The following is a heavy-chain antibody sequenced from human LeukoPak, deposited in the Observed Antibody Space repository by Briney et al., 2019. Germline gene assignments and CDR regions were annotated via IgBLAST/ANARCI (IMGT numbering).Heavy chain of an antibody. J-gene: IGHJ2*01. V-gene: IGHV4-38-2*01. D-gene: IGHD6-13*01. Sequence: SETLSLTCAVYGGSFSGYYWGWIRQPPGKGLEWIGSIYHSGSTYYNPSLKSRVTISVDTSKNQFSLKLSSVTAADTAVYYCASRIAAAGYWYFDLWGRGTLVTVSS. CDR3: ASRIAAAGYWYFDL. CDR1: GGSFSGYY. CDR2: IYHSGST.